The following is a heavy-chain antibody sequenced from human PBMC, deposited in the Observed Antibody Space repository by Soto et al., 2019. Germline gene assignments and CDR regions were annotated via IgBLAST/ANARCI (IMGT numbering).Heavy chain of an antibody. Sequence: EVQLVESGGVVVQPGGSLSLSCAASGFTFDDYTMHWVRQAPGQGLEWVSLISWDGGSTYYADSVKGRVTISRNNSKNPLYLQMNSRRTEYTALYYCSKTPSSPPGLRYYYYYGMDFWGQGTTVTVSS. J-gene: IGHJ6*02. CDR2: ISWDGGST. D-gene: IGHD6-13*01. CDR3: SKTPSSPPGLRYYYYYGMDF. V-gene: IGHV3-43*01. CDR1: GFTFDDYT.